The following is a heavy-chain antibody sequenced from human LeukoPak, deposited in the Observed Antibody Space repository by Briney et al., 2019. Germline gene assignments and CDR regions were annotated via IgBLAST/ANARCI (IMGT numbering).Heavy chain of an antibody. CDR2: IWYDGSNK. Sequence: GGSLRLSCAASGFTFSSYGMHWVRQAPGKGLEWVAVIWYDGSNKYYADSVKGRFTISRDNSKNTLYLQMNSLRAEDTAVYYCARDLSSYSGYDPHPLYYFDYWGQGTLVTVSS. CDR3: ARDLSSYSGYDPHPLYYFDY. V-gene: IGHV3-33*01. CDR1: GFTFSSYG. J-gene: IGHJ4*02. D-gene: IGHD5-12*01.